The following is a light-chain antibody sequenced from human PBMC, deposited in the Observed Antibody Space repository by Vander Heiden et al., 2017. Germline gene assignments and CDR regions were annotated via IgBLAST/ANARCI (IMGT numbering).Light chain of an antibody. J-gene: IGKJ4*01. CDR2: DAS. Sequence: DIQMTPSPSSLSASVGDRVTITCQASQDISNYLNWYQQKPGKAPKLLIYDASNLETGVPSRFSGSGSGTDFTFTISSLQPEDIATYYCPQYDNLLTFGGGTKVEIK. CDR1: QDISNY. V-gene: IGKV1-33*01. CDR3: PQYDNLLT.